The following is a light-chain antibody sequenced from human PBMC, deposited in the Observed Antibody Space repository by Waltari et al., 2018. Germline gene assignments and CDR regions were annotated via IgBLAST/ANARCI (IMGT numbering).Light chain of an antibody. CDR2: GSS. J-gene: IGKJ4*01. V-gene: IGKV1-12*01. Sequence: DIQMTQSPSSVSASVGDRVSISCRASQDVRTWLAWYQQKPRKPPNLLIYGSSTLQSGVPSRFIGSGSGTDFTLTINGLQPEDFASYFCQQTDSFPLTFGGGTKVEIK. CDR3: QQTDSFPLT. CDR1: QDVRTW.